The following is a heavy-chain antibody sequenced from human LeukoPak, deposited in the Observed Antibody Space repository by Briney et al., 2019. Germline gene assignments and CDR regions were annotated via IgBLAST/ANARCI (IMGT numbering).Heavy chain of an antibody. CDR3: AKGAHYDILTGYRLLKVDP. CDR1: GFTFSSYW. J-gene: IGHJ5*02. D-gene: IGHD3-9*01. V-gene: IGHV3-74*01. CDR2: INSDGSST. Sequence: GGSLRLSCAASGFTFSSYWMHWVRQAPGKGLVWVSRINSDGSSTSYADSVKGRFSISRDNSKNTLYLQMDSLRAEDTAVYYCAKGAHYDILTGYRLLKVDPWGQGTLVTVSS.